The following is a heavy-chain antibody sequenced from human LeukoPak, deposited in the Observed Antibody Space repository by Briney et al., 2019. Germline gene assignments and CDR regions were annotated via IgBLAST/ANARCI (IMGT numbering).Heavy chain of an antibody. V-gene: IGHV3-49*03. J-gene: IGHJ4*02. D-gene: IGHD4-17*01. Sequence: PGGSLRLSCTASGFTFGDYAISWFRQAPGKGLEWVGFIRSKAYGGTTEYAASVKGRFTISRDDSKSIAYLQMNSLKTEDTAVYYCTREDTTVTTPPDYWGQGTLVTVSS. CDR1: GFTFGDYA. CDR2: IRSKAYGGTT. CDR3: TREDTTVTTPPDY.